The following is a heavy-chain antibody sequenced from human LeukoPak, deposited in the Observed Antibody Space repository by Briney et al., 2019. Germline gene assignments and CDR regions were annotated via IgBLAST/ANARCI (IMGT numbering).Heavy chain of an antibody. J-gene: IGHJ5*02. CDR1: GFSFDTYA. V-gene: IGHV3-33*01. CDR3: AREIFGSGSYPDL. Sequence: GGSLRLSCAASGFSFDTYAMHWVRQAPGQGLEWVALIWHDGSHKFYSNSVRGQFTISRDNSKNTVYLQMNNLRPDDTAVYCCAREIFGSGSYPDLWGQGTLVTVSS. CDR2: IWHDGSHK. D-gene: IGHD3-10*01.